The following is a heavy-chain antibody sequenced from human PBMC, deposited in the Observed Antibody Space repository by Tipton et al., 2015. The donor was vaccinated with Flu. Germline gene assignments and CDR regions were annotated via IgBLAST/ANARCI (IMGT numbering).Heavy chain of an antibody. CDR1: GGSFSGYY. CDR3: ARGDGYNFDY. V-gene: IGHV4-34*01. J-gene: IGHJ4*02. CDR2: IYHSGST. D-gene: IGHD5-24*01. Sequence: TLSLTCVVHGGSFSGYYWSWIRRSPGKGLEWIGNIYHSGSTFYNPSLKSRVTISVDTSKNQFSLKLSSVTAADTAVYYCARGDGYNFDYWGQGTLVTVSS.